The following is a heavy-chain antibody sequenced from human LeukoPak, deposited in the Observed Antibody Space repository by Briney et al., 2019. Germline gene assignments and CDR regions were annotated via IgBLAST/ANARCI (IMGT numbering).Heavy chain of an antibody. J-gene: IGHJ4*02. D-gene: IGHD4-17*01. CDR3: TATPNPYGDQLLDY. CDR1: GFSVSSNY. CDR2: IKSKTDGGTT. Sequence: GGSLRLSCAASGFSVSSNYMNWVRQAPGKGLEWVGRIKSKTDGGTTDYAAPVKGRFTISRDDSKNTLYLQMNSLKTEDTAVYYCTATPNPYGDQLLDYWGQGTLVTVSS. V-gene: IGHV3-15*01.